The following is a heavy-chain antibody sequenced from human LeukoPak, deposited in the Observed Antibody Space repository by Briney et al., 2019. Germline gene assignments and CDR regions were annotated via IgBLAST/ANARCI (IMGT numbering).Heavy chain of an antibody. CDR2: IGGSGDST. CDR1: GFTFSSYI. D-gene: IGHD3-16*01. V-gene: IGHV3-23*01. J-gene: IGHJ4*02. CDR3: AKEGTGGGGYFDD. Sequence: GGSLRLSCAASGFTFSSYIMSWVRQAPGKGLQWFSLIGGSGDSTYYADSVKGRFTISRDNSKNTLYLRMNSLRADDTAVYYCAKEGTGGGGYFDDWGQGTLVTVSS.